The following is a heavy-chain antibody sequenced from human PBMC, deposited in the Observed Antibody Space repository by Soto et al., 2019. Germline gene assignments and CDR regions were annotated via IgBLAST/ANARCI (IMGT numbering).Heavy chain of an antibody. J-gene: IGHJ4*02. Sequence: GGSLRLSCAASGFTFSTYAMSWVRQAPGKGLEWVSAISGSGGNSTFYGDSVKGRFTISRDNSKNTLYLEMSSLGAEDTAVYYCAKGGGSCCFDCWGQGTLVTVS. CDR1: GFTFSTYA. CDR2: ISGSGGNST. CDR3: AKGGGSCCFDC. D-gene: IGHD2-15*01. V-gene: IGHV3-23*01.